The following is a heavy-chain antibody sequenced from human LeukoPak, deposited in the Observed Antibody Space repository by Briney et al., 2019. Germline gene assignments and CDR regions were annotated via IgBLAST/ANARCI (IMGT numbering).Heavy chain of an antibody. CDR1: GYTFTDYY. J-gene: IGHJ5*02. CDR3: ARGGREMATIMRFDP. D-gene: IGHD5-24*01. Sequence: SVKVSCKASGYTFTDYYMHWVRQAPGQGLEWMGGIIPIFGTANYAQKFQGRVTITADKSTSTAYMELSSLRSEDTAVYYCARGGREMATIMRFDPWGQGTLVTVSS. V-gene: IGHV1-69*06. CDR2: IIPIFGTA.